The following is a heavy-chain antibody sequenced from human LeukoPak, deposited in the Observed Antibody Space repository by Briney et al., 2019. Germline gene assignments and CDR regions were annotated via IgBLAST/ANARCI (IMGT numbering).Heavy chain of an antibody. CDR2: INPNSGDT. J-gene: IGHJ4*02. D-gene: IGHD6-13*01. Sequence: ASVKVSCKSSGYTFSDYYMHWVRQAPGQGLQWVGWINPNSGDTHYAQMFQGRVTMTRDTSINTAYMELRRVRSDDTAVYYCAKSAQYSSAWFTGSFDYWGQGTLVTVSS. CDR3: AKSAQYSSAWFTGSFDY. V-gene: IGHV1-2*02. CDR1: GYTFSDYY.